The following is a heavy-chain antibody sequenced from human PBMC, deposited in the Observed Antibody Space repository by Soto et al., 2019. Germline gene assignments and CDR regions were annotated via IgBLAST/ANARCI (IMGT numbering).Heavy chain of an antibody. CDR3: ARAVLPATAPFDY. J-gene: IGHJ4*02. V-gene: IGHV4-59*01. D-gene: IGHD2-2*01. Sequence: QVQLQESGPRLVKPSETLSLTCIVSGGSISSYYWSWIRQPPGKGLEWIGYIYYSGSTNYNPSLKRRVTISVDTSKNQVSLKLSSVTAADTAVYYCARAVLPATAPFDYWGQGTLVTVSS. CDR1: GGSISSYY. CDR2: IYYSGST.